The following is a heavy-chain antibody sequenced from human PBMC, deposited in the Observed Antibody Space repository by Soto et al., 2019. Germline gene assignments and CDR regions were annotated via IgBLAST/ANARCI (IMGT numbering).Heavy chain of an antibody. D-gene: IGHD6-19*01. V-gene: IGHV3-66*01. Sequence: EVQLGESGGGLVQPGGSLRLSCAASGFTISSNYMSWVRQAPGKGLEWVSIIYSGGSTYYGDSVKGRFTISRDNSKNTLYVQMNSLRAEDTAVYYCARVGYSSGWYRSWGQGTLVTVSS. CDR2: IYSGGST. CDR1: GFTISSNY. J-gene: IGHJ5*02. CDR3: ARVGYSSGWYRS.